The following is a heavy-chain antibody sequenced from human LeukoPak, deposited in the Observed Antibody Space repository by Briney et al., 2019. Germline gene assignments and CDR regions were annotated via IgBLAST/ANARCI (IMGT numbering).Heavy chain of an antibody. CDR2: IYYSGST. D-gene: IGHD6-19*01. CDR1: GGSISSYY. J-gene: IGHJ4*02. V-gene: IGHV4-59*01. Sequence: PSETLSLTCTVSGGSISSYYWSWIRQPPGKGLEWIGYIYYSGSTNYNPSLKSRVTISVDTFKNQFSLKLSSVTAADTAVYYCARGGSGWYELFDYWGQGTLVTVSS. CDR3: ARGGSGWYELFDY.